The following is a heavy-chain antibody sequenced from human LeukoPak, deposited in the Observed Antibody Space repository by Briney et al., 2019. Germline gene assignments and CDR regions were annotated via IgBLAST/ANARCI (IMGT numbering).Heavy chain of an antibody. CDR3: ARAGYYGSGSYYFDY. Sequence: SETLSLTCTVSGGSISSGSYYWSWIRQPAGKGLEWIGRIYTSGSTNYNPSLKSRVTISVDTSKNQFSLKLSSVTAADTAVYYCARAGYYGSGSYYFDYWGQGTLVTVPS. CDR1: GGSISSGSYY. D-gene: IGHD3-10*01. V-gene: IGHV4-61*02. J-gene: IGHJ4*02. CDR2: IYTSGST.